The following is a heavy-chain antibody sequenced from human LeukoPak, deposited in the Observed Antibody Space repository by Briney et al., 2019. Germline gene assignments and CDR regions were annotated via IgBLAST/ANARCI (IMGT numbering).Heavy chain of an antibody. Sequence: PSETLSLTCTVSGGSISSSSHYSGWIRQPPGKGLEWIGSIYYSGSTYYNPSLKSRVTISVDTSKNQFSLKLSSVTAADTAAYYCARHPYYSSPFDYWGQGTLVTVSS. V-gene: IGHV4-39*01. J-gene: IGHJ4*02. CDR1: GGSISSSSHY. D-gene: IGHD3-22*01. CDR3: ARHPYYSSPFDY. CDR2: IYYSGST.